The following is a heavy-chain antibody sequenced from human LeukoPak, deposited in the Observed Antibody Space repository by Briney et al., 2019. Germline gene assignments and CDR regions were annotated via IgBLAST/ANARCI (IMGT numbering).Heavy chain of an antibody. J-gene: IGHJ4*02. Sequence: SVKVSCKASGYTSTNNGISWVRQAPGQGLEWMGGIIPIFGTANYAQKFQGRVTITADESTSTAYMELSSLRSEDTAVYYCARDSRSSGSRESFYYFDYWGQGTLVTVSS. V-gene: IGHV1-69*13. CDR2: IIPIFGTA. CDR3: ARDSRSSGSRESFYYFDY. CDR1: GYTSTNNG. D-gene: IGHD6-19*01.